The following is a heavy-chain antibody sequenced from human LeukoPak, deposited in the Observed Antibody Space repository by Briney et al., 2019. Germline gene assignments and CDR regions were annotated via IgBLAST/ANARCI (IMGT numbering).Heavy chain of an antibody. J-gene: IGHJ4*02. D-gene: IGHD2-2*02. CDR3: ARTCSSSSCYMVH. V-gene: IGHV1-18*01. CDR2: MSVYNGNT. Sequence: ASVKVSCKASGYTFANFGITWVRQAPGQGLEWMGWMSVYNGNTNYAQNLQGRVTLTTDTSTSTAYMELRSLRSDDTALYYCARTCSSSSCYMVHWGQGTLVAVSS. CDR1: GYTFANFG.